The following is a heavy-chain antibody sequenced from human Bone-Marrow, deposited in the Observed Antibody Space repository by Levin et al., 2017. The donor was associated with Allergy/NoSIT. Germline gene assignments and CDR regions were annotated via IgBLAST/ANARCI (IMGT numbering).Heavy chain of an antibody. D-gene: IGHD6-19*01. V-gene: IGHV3-23*01. CDR2: ITRGDNT. J-gene: IGHJ4*02. CDR3: AKDRYSSGWSPDY. Sequence: GGSLRLSCAVSGFTFSSYAMSWVRQAPGKGLEWVSLITRGDNTYYADSVKGRFTISRDNSKNTLYLQMNSLRAEDTAVYYCAKDRYSSGWSPDYWGQGTLVNVSS. CDR1: GFTFSSYA.